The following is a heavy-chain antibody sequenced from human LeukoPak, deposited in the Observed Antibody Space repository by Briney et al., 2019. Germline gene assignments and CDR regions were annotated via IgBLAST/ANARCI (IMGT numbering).Heavy chain of an antibody. CDR2: ISAYNGNT. J-gene: IGHJ6*02. D-gene: IGHD2-15*01. CDR3: ARDPARYCSGGSCYVSPYYYYGMDV. Sequence: ASVKVSCKASGYTFTSYGISWVRQAPGQGLEWMGWISAYNGNTTYAQKLQGRVNMTTDTSTSTAYMELRSLRSDDTAVYYCARDPARYCSGGSCYVSPYYYYGMDVWGQGTTVTVSS. V-gene: IGHV1-18*01. CDR1: GYTFTSYG.